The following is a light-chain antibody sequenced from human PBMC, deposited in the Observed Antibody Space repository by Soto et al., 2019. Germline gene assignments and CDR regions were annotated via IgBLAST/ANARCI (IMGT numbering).Light chain of an antibody. CDR2: SAS. CDR3: QQPNRFPRT. Sequence: DIQMTQSPSSVSASVGDRVTITCRASQGFSTWLAWYRRKPGRAPELLIYSASSLHSGVPSRFSGSGSGTDFTLTISSLQREDFATYYCQQPNRFPRTFGGGTEVEIK. J-gene: IGKJ4*01. CDR1: QGFSTW. V-gene: IGKV1-12*01.